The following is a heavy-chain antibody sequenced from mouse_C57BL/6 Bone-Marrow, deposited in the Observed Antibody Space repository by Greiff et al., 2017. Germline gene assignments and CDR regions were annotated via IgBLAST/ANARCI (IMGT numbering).Heavy chain of an antibody. D-gene: IGHD1-2*01. CDR3: ARSGYYGPGYYFDY. CDR1: GYTFTSYW. CDR2: IHPNSGST. V-gene: IGHV1-64*01. J-gene: IGHJ2*01. Sequence: QVQLQQPGAELVKPGASVKLSCKASGYTFTSYWMHWVKQRPGQGLEWIGMIHPNSGSTNYNETFKSKATLTVDKSSSTAYMQLSRLTSEDSAVXYGARSGYYGPGYYFDYWGQGTTLTVSS.